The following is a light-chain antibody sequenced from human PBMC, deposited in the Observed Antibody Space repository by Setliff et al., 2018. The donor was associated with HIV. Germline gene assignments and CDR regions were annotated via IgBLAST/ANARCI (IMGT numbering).Light chain of an antibody. J-gene: IGLJ1*01. V-gene: IGLV2-14*03. CDR2: DVT. Sequence: QSALAQPASVSGSPGQSITVSCTGTSSDVGGYNYVSWFQQRPGKAPKLMIYDVTNRPSGVSNRFSGSKSGNTASLTISGLQAEDEADYYCSSYTSSGTPVFGTGTKVTVL. CDR3: SSYTSSGTPV. CDR1: SSDVGGYNY.